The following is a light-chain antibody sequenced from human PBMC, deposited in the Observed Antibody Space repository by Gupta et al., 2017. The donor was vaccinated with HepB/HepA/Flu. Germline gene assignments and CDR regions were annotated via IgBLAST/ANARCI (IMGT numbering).Light chain of an antibody. CDR3: QQTYKYPLT. J-gene: IGKJ2*01. V-gene: IGKV1-16*01. Sequence: DIHMIQSPSSLSASVGDRVTITCRASQGIRTYLAWFQQKPGKAPNPLINAASSLQSGVPSRFSGSGSGTDFTLTISSLQPEDFATYYCQQTYKYPLTFGQGTNLEIK. CDR2: AAS. CDR1: QGIRTY.